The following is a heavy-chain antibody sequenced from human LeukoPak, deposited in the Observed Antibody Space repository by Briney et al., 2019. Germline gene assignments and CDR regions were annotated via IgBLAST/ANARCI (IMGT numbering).Heavy chain of an antibody. V-gene: IGHV3-9*01. CDR1: GVNFDDYT. CDR3: AKTLWKSYYYYGMDV. Sequence: GGSLRLSCAASGVNFDDYTMHWVRHAPRKGLEWVSCISRDSGRIGYADSVEGRFTISRDNAESSFHLQMNSLRPEDTALYYCAKTLWKSYYYYGMDVWGQGTTVTVSS. J-gene: IGHJ6*02. CDR2: ISRDSGRI. D-gene: IGHD2-21*01.